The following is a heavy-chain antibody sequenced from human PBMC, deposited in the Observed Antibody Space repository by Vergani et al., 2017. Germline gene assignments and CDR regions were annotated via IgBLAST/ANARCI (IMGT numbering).Heavy chain of an antibody. Sequence: ELQLVESGGGLVQPGGSLRLSCAASGSTVSGNYMTWVRQAPGKGLKWVSHIYNGDEKSYADSVKGRVTISRDTSKNTRHLQLNNLRVEDTAVDYCARGNYYGSGTYVDPWGQGTLVTVSS. V-gene: IGHV3-66*02. D-gene: IGHD3-10*01. CDR2: IYNGDEK. CDR1: GSTVSGNY. CDR3: ARGNYYGSGTYVDP. J-gene: IGHJ5*02.